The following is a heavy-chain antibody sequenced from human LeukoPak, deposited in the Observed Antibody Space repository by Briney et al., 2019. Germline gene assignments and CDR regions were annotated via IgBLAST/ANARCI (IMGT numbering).Heavy chain of an antibody. CDR1: GFTFSSYW. CDR3: AKSASGSYFDS. J-gene: IGHJ4*02. V-gene: IGHV3-23*01. Sequence: PGGSLRLSCAASGFTFSSYWMHWVRQAPGKGLEWVSSVSGSGGDTHYADSVKGRFTISRDNSKNTLYLQMNSLRAEDTAVYYCAKSASGSYFDSWGQGTLVTVSS. D-gene: IGHD1-26*01. CDR2: VSGSGGDT.